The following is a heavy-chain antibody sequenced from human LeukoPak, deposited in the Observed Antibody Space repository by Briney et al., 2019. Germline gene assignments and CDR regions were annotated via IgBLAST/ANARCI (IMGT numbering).Heavy chain of an antibody. V-gene: IGHV1-69*04. CDR3: ARDPHCDILTGYLDY. CDR1: GGTFSSYA. CDR2: IIPILGIA. Sequence: GASVKVSCKASGGTFSSYAISWVRQAPGQGLEWMGRIIPILGIANYAQKFQGRVTITADKSTSTAYMELSSLRSEDTAVYYCARDPHCDILTGYLDYWGQGTLVTVSS. J-gene: IGHJ4*02. D-gene: IGHD3-9*01.